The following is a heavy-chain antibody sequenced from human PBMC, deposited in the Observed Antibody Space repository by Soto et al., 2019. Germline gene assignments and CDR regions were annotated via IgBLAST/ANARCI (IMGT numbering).Heavy chain of an antibody. CDR3: ARVGLWASYFDY. J-gene: IGHJ4*02. CDR2: ISYDGSNK. CDR1: GFTFSSYA. D-gene: IGHD5-18*01. V-gene: IGHV3-30-3*01. Sequence: GGSLRLSCAASGFTFSSYAMHWVRQAPGKGLEWVAVISYDGSNKYYADSVKGRFTISRDNSKNTLYLQMNSLRAEDTAVYYCARVGLWASYFDYWGQGTLVTVSS.